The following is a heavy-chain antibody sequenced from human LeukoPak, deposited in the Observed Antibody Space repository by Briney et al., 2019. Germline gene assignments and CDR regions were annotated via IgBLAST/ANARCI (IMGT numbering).Heavy chain of an antibody. CDR3: ARELGARYFDL. D-gene: IGHD1-26*01. CDR2: ISTSGSSF. Sequence: GGSLRLSCSASGFTFSTYEMNWVRQAPVKGLEWVSYISTSGSSFSYADSVKGRFTISRDNGKDSLFLQMNSLRGEDTAIYYCARELGARYFDLWGRGTLVTVSS. J-gene: IGHJ2*01. CDR1: GFTFSTYE. V-gene: IGHV3-48*03.